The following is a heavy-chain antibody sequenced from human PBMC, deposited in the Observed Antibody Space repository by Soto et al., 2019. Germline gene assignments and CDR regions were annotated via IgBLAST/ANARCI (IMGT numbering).Heavy chain of an antibody. CDR3: ARVSMVDTAMVRNCWFDP. CDR1: GYTFTSYA. J-gene: IGHJ5*02. Sequence: ASVKVSCKASGYTFTSYAMHWVRQAPGQRLEWMGWINAGNGNTKYSQKFQGRVTITRDTSASTAYMELSSLRSEDTAVYYCARVSMVDTAMVRNCWFDPWGQGTLVTVS. CDR2: INAGNGNT. D-gene: IGHD5-18*01. V-gene: IGHV1-3*01.